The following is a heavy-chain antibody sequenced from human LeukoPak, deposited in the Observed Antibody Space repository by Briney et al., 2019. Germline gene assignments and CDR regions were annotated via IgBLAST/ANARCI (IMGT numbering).Heavy chain of an antibody. V-gene: IGHV1-24*01. CDR2: FDPKDGET. Sequence: GASVKVSCKVSGYTLTELSMHWVRQAPGKGLEWMGGFDPKDGETIYAQKFQGRVTMTEDTSTDTAYMELSSLRSEDTAVYYCATRPHYDSSGYYLDWGQGTLVTVSS. J-gene: IGHJ4*02. CDR3: ATRPHYDSSGYYLD. D-gene: IGHD3-22*01. CDR1: GYTLTELS.